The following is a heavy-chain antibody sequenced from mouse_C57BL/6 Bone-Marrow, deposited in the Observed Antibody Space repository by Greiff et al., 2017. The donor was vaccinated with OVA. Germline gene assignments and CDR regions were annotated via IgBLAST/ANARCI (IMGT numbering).Heavy chain of an antibody. CDR3: ARSYYGNYLAWFAY. D-gene: IGHD2-10*01. Sequence: EVQGVESGGGLVQPGGSLSLSCAASGFTFTDYYMSWVRQPPGKALEWLGFIRNKANGYTTEYSASVKGRFTISRDNSQSILYLQMNALRAEDSATYYCARSYYGNYLAWFAYWGQGTLVTVSA. J-gene: IGHJ3*01. CDR2: IRNKANGYTT. V-gene: IGHV7-3*01. CDR1: GFTFTDYY.